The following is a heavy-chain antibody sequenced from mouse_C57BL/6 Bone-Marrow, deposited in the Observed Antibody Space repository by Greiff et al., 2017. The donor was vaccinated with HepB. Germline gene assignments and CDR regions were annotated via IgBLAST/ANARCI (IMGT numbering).Heavy chain of an antibody. CDR3: ARWILLRHYYAMDY. CDR1: GYTFTSYW. Sequence: QVQLQQSGAELVKPGASVKMSCKASGYTFTSYWITWVKQRPGQGLEWIGDIYPGSGSTNYNEKFKSKATLTVDTSSSTAYMQLSSLTSEDSAVYYCARWILLRHYYAMDYWGQGTSVTVSS. V-gene: IGHV1-55*01. D-gene: IGHD1-1*01. CDR2: IYPGSGST. J-gene: IGHJ4*01.